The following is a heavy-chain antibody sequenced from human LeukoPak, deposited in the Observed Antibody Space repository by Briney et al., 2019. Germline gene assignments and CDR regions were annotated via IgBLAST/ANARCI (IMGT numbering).Heavy chain of an antibody. D-gene: IGHD2-21*02. CDR2: IKSKTDGGTT. J-gene: IGHJ4*02. V-gene: IGHV3-15*01. Sequence: PGGSLRLSCAASGFTFTNAWMSWVRQAPGKGLEWVGRIKSKTDGGTTDYAAPVKGRFTISRDDSNNTLYLQMNSLKTEDTAVYYCTTNLAGAVTAIYPFDYWGQGTLVTVSS. CDR3: TTNLAGAVTAIYPFDY. CDR1: GFTFTNAW.